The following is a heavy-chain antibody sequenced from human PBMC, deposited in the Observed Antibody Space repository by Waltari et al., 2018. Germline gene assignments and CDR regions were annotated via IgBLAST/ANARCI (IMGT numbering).Heavy chain of an antibody. V-gene: IGHV3-23*03. J-gene: IGHJ4*02. CDR1: GFTFSSYA. CDR3: ARAPPEGPFDY. CDR2: IYSGGSTA. Sequence: EVQLLESGGGLVQPGGSLRLSCAASGFTFSSYAMTWVRQAPGKGLEWVSIIYSGGSTAYYADSVKGRFTISRDNSKNTLYLQMNSLRAEDTAVYYCARAPPEGPFDYWGQGTLVTVSS.